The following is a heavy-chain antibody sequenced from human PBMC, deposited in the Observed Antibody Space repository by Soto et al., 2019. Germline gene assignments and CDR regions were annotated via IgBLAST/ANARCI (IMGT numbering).Heavy chain of an antibody. Sequence: HPGGSLRLSCAASGFTFSSYWMSWVRQAPGKGLEWVANIKQDGSEKYYVDSVKGRFTISRDNAKNSLYLQMNSLRAEDTAVYYCARVRVVVHEDWFDPWGQGTLVTVSS. V-gene: IGHV3-7*01. D-gene: IGHD2-2*01. CDR1: GFTFSSYW. CDR3: ARVRVVVHEDWFDP. CDR2: IKQDGSEK. J-gene: IGHJ5*02.